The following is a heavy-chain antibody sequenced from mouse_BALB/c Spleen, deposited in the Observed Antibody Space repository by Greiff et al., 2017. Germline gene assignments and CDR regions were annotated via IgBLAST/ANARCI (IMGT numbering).Heavy chain of an antibody. Sequence: EVNVVESGGGLVQPGGSRKLSCAASGFTFSSFGMHWVRQAPEKGLEWVAYISSGSSTIYYADTVKGRFTISRDNPKNTLFLQMTSLRSEDTAMYYCARCLITTVGAMDYWGQGTSVTVSS. V-gene: IGHV5-17*02. CDR1: GFTFSSFG. CDR2: ISSGSSTI. J-gene: IGHJ4*01. D-gene: IGHD1-1*01. CDR3: ARCLITTVGAMDY.